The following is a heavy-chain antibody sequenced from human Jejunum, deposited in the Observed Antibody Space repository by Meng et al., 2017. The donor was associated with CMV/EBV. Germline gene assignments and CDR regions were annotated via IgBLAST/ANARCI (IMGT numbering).Heavy chain of an antibody. CDR3: AKEHVNDY. J-gene: IGHJ4*02. V-gene: IGHV3-23*03. CDR1: GLTFSHYA. Sequence: SCAASGLTFSHYAMTWVRQAPGKGLEWVSVINSGGSDTKYADSVKGRFTISRDNSKNTLYLQMNSLRAEDTALYYCAKEHVNDYWGQGALVTVSS. CDR2: INSGGSDT.